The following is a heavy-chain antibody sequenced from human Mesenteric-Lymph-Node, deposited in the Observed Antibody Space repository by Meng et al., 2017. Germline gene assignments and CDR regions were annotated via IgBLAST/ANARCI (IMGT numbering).Heavy chain of an antibody. D-gene: IGHD2-2*01. Sequence: GESLKISCAASGFTFSTYSMNWVRQAPGKGLEWVSSISADSSYIYYADSVKGRFTISRDNSKNTLFLQMNSLRAEDTAVYYCARDFVTGVLWPENSYYGMDVWGQGTTVTVSS. V-gene: IGHV3-21*01. CDR3: ARDFVTGVLWPENSYYGMDV. CDR2: ISADSSYI. J-gene: IGHJ6*02. CDR1: GFTFSTYS.